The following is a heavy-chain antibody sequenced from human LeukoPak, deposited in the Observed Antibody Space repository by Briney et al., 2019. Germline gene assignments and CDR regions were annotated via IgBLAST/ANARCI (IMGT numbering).Heavy chain of an antibody. J-gene: IGHJ4*02. D-gene: IGHD3-10*01. CDR1: GDSITSSSYY. CDR2: VYYSGVT. Sequence: PSETLSLTCTVSGDSITSSSYYWGWIRQPPGKGLEWIGSVYYSGVTYYNPSLKSRVTISVDTSKNQFSLKLSSVTAADTAVYYCARHFWSYYYIDCWGQGTLVTVSS. V-gene: IGHV4-39*01. CDR3: ARHFWSYYYIDC.